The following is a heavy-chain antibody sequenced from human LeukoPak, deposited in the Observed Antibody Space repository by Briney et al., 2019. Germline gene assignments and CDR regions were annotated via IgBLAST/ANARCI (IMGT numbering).Heavy chain of an antibody. CDR3: ARAPQPYYYDSSGYFGFNWFDP. CDR2: IIPIFGTA. J-gene: IGHJ5*02. D-gene: IGHD3-22*01. Sequence: SVKVSCKAAGGTFSSYAISWVRQAPGQGLEWMGGIIPIFGTANYAQKFQGRVTITADESTSTAYMELSSLRSEDTAVYYCARAPQPYYYDSSGYFGFNWFDPWGQGTLVTVSS. V-gene: IGHV1-69*13. CDR1: GGTFSSYA.